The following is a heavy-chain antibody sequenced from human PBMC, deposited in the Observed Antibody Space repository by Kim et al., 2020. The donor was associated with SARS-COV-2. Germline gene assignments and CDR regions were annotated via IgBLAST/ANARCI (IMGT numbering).Heavy chain of an antibody. V-gene: IGHV4-59*01. CDR3: ARAGYYDILTMSVGWFDP. D-gene: IGHD3-9*01. J-gene: IGHJ5*02. Sequence: RSRVSISVDTSKNQFALKLSSVTAADTAVYYCARAGYYDILTMSVGWFDPWGQGTLVTVSS.